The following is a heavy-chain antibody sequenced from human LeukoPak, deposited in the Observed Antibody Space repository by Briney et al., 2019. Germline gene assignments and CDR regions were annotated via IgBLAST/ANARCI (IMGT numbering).Heavy chain of an antibody. CDR1: GFTFSHFG. V-gene: IGHV3-30*18. Sequence: PGGSLRLSCAASGFTFSHFGMHWVRQAPGKGLEWVSFISYDESKKYYVDSVKGRLTISRDNAKNTLYLQMNTLKPEDTAVYYCAKDLTGGNYYLDYWGQGTLVTVSS. J-gene: IGHJ4*02. CDR2: ISYDESKK. CDR3: AKDLTGGNYYLDY. D-gene: IGHD1-26*01.